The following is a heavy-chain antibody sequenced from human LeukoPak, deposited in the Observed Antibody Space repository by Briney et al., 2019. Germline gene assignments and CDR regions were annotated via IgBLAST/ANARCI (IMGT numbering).Heavy chain of an antibody. CDR1: GFTFSDYY. CDR2: ISTTSSYT. D-gene: IGHD3-10*01. Sequence: GGSLRLSCAASGFTFSDYYMSWIRQAPGKGLEWVSYISTTSSYTDYADSVKGRFTISRDNAKNLLYLQMNSLRPDDTAVYYCSMVRGVTVGYYWGQGTLVTVSS. J-gene: IGHJ4*02. CDR3: SMVRGVTVGYY. V-gene: IGHV3-11*03.